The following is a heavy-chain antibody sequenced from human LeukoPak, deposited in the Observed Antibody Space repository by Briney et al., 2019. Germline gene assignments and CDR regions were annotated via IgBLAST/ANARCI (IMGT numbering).Heavy chain of an antibody. CDR3: ARLSSGWYGGFIDY. CDR1: GGSISSSSYY. CDR2: IYYTGST. J-gene: IGHJ4*02. D-gene: IGHD6-19*01. V-gene: IGHV4-39*01. Sequence: SETPSLTCTVSGGSISSSSYYWGWIRQPPGKGLEWIGSIYYTGSTYYNPSLKSRVTISVDTSKNQFSLKLSSVTAADTAVYYCARLSSGWYGGFIDYWGQGTLVTVSS.